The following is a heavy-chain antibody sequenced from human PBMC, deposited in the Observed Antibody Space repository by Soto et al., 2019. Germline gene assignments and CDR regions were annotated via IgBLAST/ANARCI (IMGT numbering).Heavy chain of an antibody. J-gene: IGHJ3*02. Sequence: GGFLRLSCAASRFTFSDHYMDWVRQAPGKGLEWVGRIRDKANSYTTEYAASVKGRFTMSRDDSKNSLYLQINSLKTEDTAVYYCARTAASNYAFDIWGQGTMVTVSS. CDR2: IRDKANSYTT. CDR1: RFTFSDHY. D-gene: IGHD6-13*01. CDR3: ARTAASNYAFDI. V-gene: IGHV3-72*01.